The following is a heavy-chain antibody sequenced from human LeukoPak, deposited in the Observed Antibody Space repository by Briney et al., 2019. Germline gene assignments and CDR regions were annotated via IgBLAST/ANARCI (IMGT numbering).Heavy chain of an antibody. CDR2: INPNSGGT. D-gene: IGHD2-15*01. Sequence: ASVKVSCKASGYTFTGYYMHWVRQAPGQGLEWMGWINPNSGGTNYAQKFQGRVTMTRDTSISTAYMELSRLRSDDTAVYYCSCGTAARYYFDYWGKGTLVTVSS. CDR1: GYTFTGYY. V-gene: IGHV1-2*02. J-gene: IGHJ4*02. CDR3: SCGTAARYYFDY.